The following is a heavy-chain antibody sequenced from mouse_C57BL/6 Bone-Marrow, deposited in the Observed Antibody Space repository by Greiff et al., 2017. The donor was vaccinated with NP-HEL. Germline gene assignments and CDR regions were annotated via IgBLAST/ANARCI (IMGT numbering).Heavy chain of an antibody. V-gene: IGHV2-9-1*01. Sequence: VKLVESGPGLVAPSQSLSITCTVSGFSLTSYAISWVRQPPGKGLEWLGVIWTGGGTNYNSAPKSRLSISKDNSKSQVFLKMNSLQTDDTARYYCARRYDYDETYYAMDYWGQGTSVTVSS. J-gene: IGHJ4*01. D-gene: IGHD2-4*01. CDR2: IWTGGGT. CDR1: GFSLTSYA. CDR3: ARRYDYDETYYAMDY.